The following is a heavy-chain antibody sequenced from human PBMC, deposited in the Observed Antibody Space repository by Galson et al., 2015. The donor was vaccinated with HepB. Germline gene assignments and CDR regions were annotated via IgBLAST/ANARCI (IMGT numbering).Heavy chain of an antibody. Sequence: ETLSLTCTVSGGSISSYYWSWIRQPPGKGLEWIGYIYYSGSTNYNPSLKSRVTISVDTSKNQFSLKLSSVTAADTAVYYCARGLAPYYDILTGYYAFDIWGQGTMVTVSS. CDR1: GGSISSYY. J-gene: IGHJ3*02. CDR3: ARGLAPYYDILTGYYAFDI. D-gene: IGHD3-9*01. CDR2: IYYSGST. V-gene: IGHV4-59*01.